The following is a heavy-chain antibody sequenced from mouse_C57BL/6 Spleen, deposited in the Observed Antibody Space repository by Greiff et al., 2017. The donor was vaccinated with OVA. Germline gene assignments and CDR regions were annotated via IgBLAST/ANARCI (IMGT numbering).Heavy chain of an antibody. Sequence: QVQLQQSGAELVRPGTSVKVSCKASGYAFTNYLIEWVKQRPGQGLEWIGVINPGSGGTNYNEKFKGKATLTADKSSSTAYMQLSSLTSEDSAVYCCARQLGRGYFDVWGTGTTVTVSS. CDR1: GYAFTNYL. CDR2: INPGSGGT. V-gene: IGHV1-54*01. J-gene: IGHJ1*03. CDR3: ARQLGRGYFDV. D-gene: IGHD4-1*02.